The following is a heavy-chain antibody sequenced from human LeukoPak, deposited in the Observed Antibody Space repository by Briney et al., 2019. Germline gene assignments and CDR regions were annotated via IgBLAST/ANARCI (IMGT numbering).Heavy chain of an antibody. CDR2: IYYSGRT. J-gene: IGHJ5*02. Sequence: SETLSLTCTVSGVSISSSSYYWGWIRQPPGKGLEWIGNIYYSGRTYYNPSLKSRVTISVDTSKNQFSLKLSSVTAADTAVYYCARYIVGAIDWFDPWGQGTLVTVSS. CDR1: GVSISSSSYY. CDR3: ARYIVGAIDWFDP. V-gene: IGHV4-39*01. D-gene: IGHD1-26*01.